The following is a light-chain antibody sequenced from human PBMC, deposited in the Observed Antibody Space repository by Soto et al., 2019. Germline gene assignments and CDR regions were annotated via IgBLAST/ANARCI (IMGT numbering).Light chain of an antibody. CDR2: AAS. J-gene: IGKJ4*02. CDR1: QGISSW. V-gene: IGKV1D-12*01. Sequence: EIQMTQSPSSVSASVGDRVIITCRASQGISSWLAWYQQKPGEAPKLLIFAASSVHSGVPSRFSGSGSGTDITLTSSDLQPEYYVNYYYQQANSFPLTFGGGTKVEIK. CDR3: QQANSFPLT.